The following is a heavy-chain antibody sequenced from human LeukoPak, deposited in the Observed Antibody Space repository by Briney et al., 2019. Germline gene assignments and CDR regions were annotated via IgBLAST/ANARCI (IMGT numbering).Heavy chain of an antibody. J-gene: IGHJ3*02. CDR2: IYHSGST. D-gene: IGHD3-9*01. CDR1: GGSISSSNW. CDR3: ARDATYFDWLPDAFDI. Sequence: KPSGTLSPTCAVSGGSISSSNWWSWVRQPPGKGLEWIGEIYHSGSTNYNPSLKSRVTISVDKSKNQFSLKLSSVTAADTAVYYCARDATYFDWLPDAFDIWGQGTMVTVSS. V-gene: IGHV4-4*02.